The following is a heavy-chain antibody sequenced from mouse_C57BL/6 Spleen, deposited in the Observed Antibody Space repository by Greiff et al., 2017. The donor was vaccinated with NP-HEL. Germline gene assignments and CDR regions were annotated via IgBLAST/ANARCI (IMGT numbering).Heavy chain of an antibody. Sequence: VQLQQSGPELVKPGASVKISCKASGYAFSSSWMNWVKQRPGKGLEWIGRIYPGDGDTNYNGKFKGKATLTADKSSSTAYMQLSSLTSEDSAVYFCANDGLGRGFVYWGQGTLVTVSA. CDR3: ANDGLGRGFVY. CDR1: GYAFSSSW. V-gene: IGHV1-82*01. J-gene: IGHJ3*01. D-gene: IGHD4-1*01. CDR2: IYPGDGDT.